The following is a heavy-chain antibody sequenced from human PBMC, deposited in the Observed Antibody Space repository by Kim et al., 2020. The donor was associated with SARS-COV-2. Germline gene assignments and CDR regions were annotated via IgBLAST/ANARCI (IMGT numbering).Heavy chain of an antibody. CDR1: GYTFTSYA. V-gene: IGHV7-4-1*02. Sequence: ASVKVSCKASGYTFTSYAMHWVRQAPGQGLEWMGWINTNSGNTTYAQNFTGRFALSWDTSISTAYMQLSSLKSDDTAVYYCARAGRLLGSGYYY. J-gene: IGHJ6*01. CDR3: ARAGRLLGSGYYY. D-gene: IGHD1-26*01. CDR2: INTNSGNT.